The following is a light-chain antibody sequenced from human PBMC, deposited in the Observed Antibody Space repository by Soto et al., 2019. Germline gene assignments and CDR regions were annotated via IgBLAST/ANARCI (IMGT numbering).Light chain of an antibody. CDR3: QSYDSSLV. Sequence: QSVLTQPPSVSGAPGQRVTISCTGSSSNIGAGYDVHWYQQFPGTAPKLLIYSNSNRPSGVPDRFSGSKSGTSASLAITGLQAEDEADYYCQSYDSSLVFGGGTKLTVL. J-gene: IGLJ2*01. CDR2: SNS. V-gene: IGLV1-40*01. CDR1: SSNIGAGYD.